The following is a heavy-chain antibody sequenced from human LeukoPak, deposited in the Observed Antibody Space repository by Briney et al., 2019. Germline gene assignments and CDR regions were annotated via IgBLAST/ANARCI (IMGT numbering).Heavy chain of an antibody. D-gene: IGHD3-16*01. J-gene: IGHJ4*02. Sequence: GGSLRLSCAASGFTFSSYGMHWVRQAPGKGLEWVAVISYDGSNKYYADSVRGRFTISRDNSKNTLYLQMNSLRAEDTAVYYCAKDFAAGLGYFDYWGQGTLVTVSS. CDR1: GFTFSSYG. CDR3: AKDFAAGLGYFDY. V-gene: IGHV3-30*18. CDR2: ISYDGSNK.